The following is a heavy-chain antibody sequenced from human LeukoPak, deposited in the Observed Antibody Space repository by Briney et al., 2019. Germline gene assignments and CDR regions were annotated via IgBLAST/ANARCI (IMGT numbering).Heavy chain of an antibody. Sequence: SETLSLTCTVSGGSISSYYWSWIRRPPGKGLEWIGYIYYSGSTNYNPSLKSRVTISVDTSKNQFSLKLSSVTAADTAVYYCAGQWELRGWFDPWGQGTLVTVSS. CDR2: IYYSGST. CDR3: AGQWELRGWFDP. V-gene: IGHV4-59*08. CDR1: GGSISSYY. J-gene: IGHJ5*02. D-gene: IGHD1-26*01.